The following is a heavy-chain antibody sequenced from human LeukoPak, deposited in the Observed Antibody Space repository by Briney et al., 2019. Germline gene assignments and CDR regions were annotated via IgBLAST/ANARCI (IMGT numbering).Heavy chain of an antibody. J-gene: IGHJ4*02. Sequence: ASVKVSCKASGYTFTSYYMHWVRQAPGQGLEWMGLINPSGGSTSYAQKFQGRVTMTRDMSTSTVYMELSSLRSEDTAVYYCARDQRVHYYGSGHLGGYWGQGTLVTVSS. CDR1: GYTFTSYY. CDR2: INPSGGST. V-gene: IGHV1-46*01. CDR3: ARDQRVHYYGSGHLGGY. D-gene: IGHD3-10*01.